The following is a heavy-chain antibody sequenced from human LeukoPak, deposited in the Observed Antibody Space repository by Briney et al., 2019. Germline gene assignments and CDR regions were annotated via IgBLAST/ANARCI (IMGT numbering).Heavy chain of an antibody. Sequence: PGESLKISCKASGYSFTTYWIGWVRQVPGKGLEWMGLIYPDDSDTRYSPSFQGQVTISADKSISTAYLQWSSLKASDTAMYYCARPPTPYYSGYFDIWGQGTMVTVSS. CDR1: GYSFTTYW. CDR2: IYPDDSDT. D-gene: IGHD3-10*01. J-gene: IGHJ3*02. V-gene: IGHV5-51*01. CDR3: ARPPTPYYSGYFDI.